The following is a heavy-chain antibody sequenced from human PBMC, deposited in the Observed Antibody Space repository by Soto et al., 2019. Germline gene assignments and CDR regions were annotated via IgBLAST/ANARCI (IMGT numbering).Heavy chain of an antibody. D-gene: IGHD3-16*01. CDR1: GGSISSFY. V-gene: IGHV4-59*01. Sequence: ETLSLTCTVSGGSISSFYWNWLRQPPGKGLEWIGYIYYSGSTNYNPSLKSRVTISVDTSKNQFSLKLSSVTAADAAVYYCARDLQGGLDYWGQGPLVTVSS. J-gene: IGHJ4*02. CDR3: ARDLQGGLDY. CDR2: IYYSGST.